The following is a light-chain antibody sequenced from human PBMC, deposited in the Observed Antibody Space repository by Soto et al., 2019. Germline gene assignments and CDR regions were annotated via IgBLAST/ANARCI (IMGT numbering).Light chain of an antibody. CDR3: QQYGDSPRS. CDR2: STS. CDR1: QRVSSDS. V-gene: IGKV3-20*01. J-gene: IGKJ1*01. Sequence: EILLTQSPDTLSLSPGERATLSCRASQRVSSDSLAWYKQQPGQAPRLLIYSTSNRATGIPDRFSGSGSGAEFTLTIRRLQPEDFELYYCQQYGDSPRSFGQGTKVDIK.